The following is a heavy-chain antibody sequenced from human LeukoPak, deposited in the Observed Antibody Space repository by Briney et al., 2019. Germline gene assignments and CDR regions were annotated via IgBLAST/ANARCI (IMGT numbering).Heavy chain of an antibody. V-gene: IGHV3-30*02. D-gene: IGHD1-26*01. J-gene: IGHJ4*02. Sequence: GGSLRLSCAASGLTFSSFGMHWVRHAPGKGLEWVAFIRNDGSDRFYADSVRGRFTISRDDFKNTLYLQMNSLRAEDTAVYYCAKDWGTLVGATTFFDYWGQGTLVTVSS. CDR2: IRNDGSDR. CDR3: AKDWGTLVGATTFFDY. CDR1: GLTFSSFG.